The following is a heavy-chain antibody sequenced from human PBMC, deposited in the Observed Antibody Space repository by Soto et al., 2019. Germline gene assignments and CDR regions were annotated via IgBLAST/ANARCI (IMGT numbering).Heavy chain of an antibody. CDR2: ISDGGDLT. CDR1: GFAFSSHP. Sequence: GGSLRPSCAASGFAFSSHPMSWVRQTPERGLEWVSGISDGGDLTYNADSVKGRFTISRDNSKNTLFLQMNSLRVEDTGIYYCARRAFGSSRSFDIWGQGTMVTVSS. CDR3: ARRAFGSSRSFDI. J-gene: IGHJ3*02. V-gene: IGHV3-23*01. D-gene: IGHD6-6*01.